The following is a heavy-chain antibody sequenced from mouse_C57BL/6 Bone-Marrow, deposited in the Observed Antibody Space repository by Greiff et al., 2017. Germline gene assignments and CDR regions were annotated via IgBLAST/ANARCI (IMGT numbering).Heavy chain of an antibody. CDR1: GYTFTEYT. J-gene: IGHJ3*01. D-gene: IGHD2-4*01. V-gene: IGHV1-62-2*01. Sequence: VQLQQSGAELVKPGASVKLSCKASGYTFTEYTIPWVKQRSGQGLEWIGWFYPGSGNIKYNEKFKDKATLTADKSSSTVYMELSRLTSEDSAVYFLARHEDGGLRGRPWFAYWGQGTLVTVSA. CDR2: FYPGSGNI. CDR3: ARHEDGGLRGRPWFAY.